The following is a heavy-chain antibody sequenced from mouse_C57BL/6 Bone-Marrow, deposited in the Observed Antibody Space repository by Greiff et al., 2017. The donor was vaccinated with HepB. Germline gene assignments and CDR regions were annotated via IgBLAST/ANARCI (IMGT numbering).Heavy chain of an antibody. CDR2: IYPRSGNT. J-gene: IGHJ4*01. Sequence: QVQLKESGAELARPGASVKLSCKASGYTFTSYGISWVKQRTGQGLEWIGEIYPRSGNTYYNEKFKGKATLTADKSSSTAYMELRSLTSEDSAVYFCARGRRGYAMDYWGQGTSVTVSS. V-gene: IGHV1-81*01. CDR3: ARGRRGYAMDY. D-gene: IGHD3-1*01. CDR1: GYTFTSYG.